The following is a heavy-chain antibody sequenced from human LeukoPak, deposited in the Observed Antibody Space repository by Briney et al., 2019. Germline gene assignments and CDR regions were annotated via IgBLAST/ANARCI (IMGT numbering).Heavy chain of an antibody. J-gene: IGHJ4*02. Sequence: SETLSLTCTVSGGSISSGTYYWGWIRQPPGKGLEWIGSIYYSGSTYYNPSLRSRVTISVDTSKNQFSLKLSSVTAADTAVYYCARSLDYYDSSGYSYYFDFWGQGTLVTVSS. CDR2: IYYSGST. D-gene: IGHD3-22*01. V-gene: IGHV4-39*07. CDR3: ARSLDYYDSSGYSYYFDF. CDR1: GGSISSGTYY.